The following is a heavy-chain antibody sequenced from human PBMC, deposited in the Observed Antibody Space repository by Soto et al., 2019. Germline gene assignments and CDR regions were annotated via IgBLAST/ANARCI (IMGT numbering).Heavy chain of an antibody. CDR3: ARDVAVVATIPGAPRYYYYMDV. V-gene: IGHV3-33*01. CDR1: GFTFSSYG. J-gene: IGHJ6*03. Sequence: GGSLRLSCAASGFTFSSYGMHWVRQAPGKGLEWVAVIWYDGSNKYYVDSVKGRFTISRDNSKNTLYLQMNSLRAEDTAVYYCARDVAVVATIPGAPRYYYYMDVWGKGTTVTVSS. D-gene: IGHD5-12*01. CDR2: IWYDGSNK.